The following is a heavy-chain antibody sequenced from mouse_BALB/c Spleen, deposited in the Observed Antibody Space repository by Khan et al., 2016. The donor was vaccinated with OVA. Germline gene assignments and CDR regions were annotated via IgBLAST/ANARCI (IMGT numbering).Heavy chain of an antibody. Sequence: VELVESGPGLVAPSQSLSITCTASGFSLTSYGVHWVRQPPGKGLEWLGVIWAGGSTNYNSALMSRLSICKDNSKSQVFLKMNSLQTNDTAMYYCGRLEDIWGQGTTLTVSS. CDR1: GFSLTSYG. J-gene: IGHJ2*01. D-gene: IGHD1-3*01. CDR2: IWAGGST. V-gene: IGHV2-9*02. CDR3: GRLEDI.